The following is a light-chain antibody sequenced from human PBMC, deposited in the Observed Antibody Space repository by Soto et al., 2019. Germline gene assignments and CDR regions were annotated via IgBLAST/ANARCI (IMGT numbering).Light chain of an antibody. CDR3: CSYSGSSTYV. CDR2: EGS. CDR1: SRDVGSYNL. J-gene: IGLJ1*01. Sequence: QSALTQPDSVSGSPGQSIAISCTGTSRDVGSYNLVSWYQQHPGKAPKVLIYEGSKRPSGVSDRFSGSKSGNTASLTISGLQADDEADYYCCSYSGSSTYVFGTGTKLTVL. V-gene: IGLV2-23*01.